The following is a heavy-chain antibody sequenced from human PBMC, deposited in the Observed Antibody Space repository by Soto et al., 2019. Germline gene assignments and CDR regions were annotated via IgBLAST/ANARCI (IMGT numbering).Heavy chain of an antibody. J-gene: IGHJ6*02. Sequence: QVQLVQSGAEVKKPGASVKVSCKASGYTFTSYAMHWVRQAPGQRLEWMGWINAGNGNTKYSQKLQGRVTITRYTPATINCLESSSLALELRNVLYCASCIVVKILPCSPLDVWGQGTTVTVFS. CDR1: GYTFTSYA. CDR3: ASCIVVKILPCSPLDV. D-gene: IGHD5-12*01. V-gene: IGHV1-3*01. CDR2: INAGNGNT.